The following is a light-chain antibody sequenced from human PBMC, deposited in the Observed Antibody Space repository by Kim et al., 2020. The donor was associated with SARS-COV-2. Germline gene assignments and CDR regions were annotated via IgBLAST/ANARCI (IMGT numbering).Light chain of an antibody. CDR3: QQYDYLPLT. CDR2: DAS. J-gene: IGKJ3*01. V-gene: IGKV1-33*01. CDR1: QDISNY. Sequence: DIQMTQSPSSLSASVGDRVTITCQASQDISNYLNWYQQKPGKAPELLIYDASNLETGVPSRFSGSGSGTDFTFTISSLQPEDIATYYCQQYDYLPLTFGPGTKVDIK.